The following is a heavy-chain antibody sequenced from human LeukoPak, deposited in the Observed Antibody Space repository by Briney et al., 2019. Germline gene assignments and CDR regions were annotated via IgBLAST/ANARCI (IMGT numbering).Heavy chain of an antibody. Sequence: PGGSLRLSCAASGFTSSSYWMHWVRQAPGKGLVWVSHIHSDGSTTTYADSVKGRFAISRDNAKNTLYLQMNSLRAEDTAVYYCAREGWWFDFWGQGTLVTVFS. CDR1: GFTSSSYW. CDR2: IHSDGSTT. D-gene: IGHD2-15*01. J-gene: IGHJ4*02. CDR3: AREGWWFDF. V-gene: IGHV3-74*03.